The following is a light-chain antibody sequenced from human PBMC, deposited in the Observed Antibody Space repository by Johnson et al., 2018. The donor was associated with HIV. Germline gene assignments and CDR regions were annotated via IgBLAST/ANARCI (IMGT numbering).Light chain of an antibody. CDR2: ENN. J-gene: IGLJ1*01. V-gene: IGLV1-51*02. Sequence: SVLTQPPSVSAAPGQKVTIYCSGSSSNIGNNYVSWYQQLPGTAPKLLIYENNKRPSGIPDRFSGSKSGTSATLGITGLQTGDEADYYCGTWDSSLSAGYVFGTGTKVTVL. CDR1: SSNIGNNY. CDR3: GTWDSSLSAGYV.